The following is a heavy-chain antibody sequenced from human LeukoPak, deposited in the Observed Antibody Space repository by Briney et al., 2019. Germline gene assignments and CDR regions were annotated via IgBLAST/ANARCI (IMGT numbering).Heavy chain of an antibody. V-gene: IGHV3-30*18. CDR1: GFTFSSYG. D-gene: IGHD2-2*01. J-gene: IGHJ6*02. CDR2: ISYDGSNK. CDR3: AKDHQDIVVVPAATAYYYGMDV. Sequence: GGSLRLSCAASGFTFSSYGMLWVRQAPGKGLEWVAVISYDGSNKYYADSVKGRFTISRDNSKNTLYLQMNSLRAEDTAVYYCAKDHQDIVVVPAATAYYYGMDVWGQGTTVTVSS.